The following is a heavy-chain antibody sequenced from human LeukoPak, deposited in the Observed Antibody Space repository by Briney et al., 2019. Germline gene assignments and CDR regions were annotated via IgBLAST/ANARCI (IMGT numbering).Heavy chain of an antibody. V-gene: IGHV4-59*01. CDR2: IYYSGST. J-gene: IGHJ3*02. D-gene: IGHD2-21*02. CDR1: GGSISSYY. CDR3: ASFVGVTSTSGAFDI. Sequence: SETQSLTCTVSGGSISSYYWSWIRQPPGKGLEWIGYIYYSGSTNYNPSLKSRVTISVDTSKNQFSLKLSSVTAADTAVYYCASFVGVTSTSGAFDIWGQGTMVTVSS.